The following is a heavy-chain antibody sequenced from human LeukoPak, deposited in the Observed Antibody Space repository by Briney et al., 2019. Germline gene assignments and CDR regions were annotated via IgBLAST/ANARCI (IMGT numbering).Heavy chain of an antibody. J-gene: IGHJ4*02. D-gene: IGHD2-21*02. V-gene: IGHV3-15*01. Sequence: GESLRLSCAASGFIFSKVWMNWVRQTPGKGREWVGRILTTGESGTTYYGTTDYAAPVKGRFTISRDDSRNILYLQMNGLRTEDTAVYYCTTRVVTSNDFWGQGILVTVSS. CDR2: ILTTGESGTT. CDR3: TTRVVTSNDF. CDR1: GFIFSKVW.